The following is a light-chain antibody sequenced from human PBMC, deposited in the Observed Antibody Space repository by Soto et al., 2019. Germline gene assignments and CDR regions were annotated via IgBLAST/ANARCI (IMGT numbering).Light chain of an antibody. CDR2: GAS. CDR1: QSVSSNF. J-gene: IGKJ1*01. CDR3: QQFGSSPT. V-gene: IGKV3-20*01. Sequence: IVLTQSPGTLSLSPGERATLSCRASQSVSSNFLTWYQQKPGQPPRLLIYGASSRATGIPDRFSGSGSGTDFTLTISRLEPVDFAVYYCQQFGSSPTFGQGTKVEIK.